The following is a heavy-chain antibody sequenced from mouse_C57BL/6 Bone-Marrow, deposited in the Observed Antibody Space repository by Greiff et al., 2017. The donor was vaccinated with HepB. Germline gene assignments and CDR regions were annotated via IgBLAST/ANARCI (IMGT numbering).Heavy chain of an antibody. CDR3: ARDYSNYAFDV. Sequence: VQLKESGPGMVKPSQSLSLTCTVTGYSITSGYDWHWIRHFPGNKLEWMGYISYSGSTNYNPSLKSRISITHDTSKNHFFLKLNSVTTEDTATYYCARDYSNYAFDVWGTGTTVTVSS. CDR2: ISYSGST. CDR1: GYSITSGYD. V-gene: IGHV3-1*01. J-gene: IGHJ1*03. D-gene: IGHD2-5*01.